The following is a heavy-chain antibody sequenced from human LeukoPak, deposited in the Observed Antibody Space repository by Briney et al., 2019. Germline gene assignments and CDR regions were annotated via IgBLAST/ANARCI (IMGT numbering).Heavy chain of an antibody. CDR1: GGSFSGYY. Sequence: SETLSLTCAVYGGSFSGYYWSWIRQPPGKGLEWIGSIYYSGSTYYNPSLKSRVTISVDTSKNQFSLKLSSVTAADTAVYYCARHAYSSGWYEGTDWFDPWGQGTLVAVSS. V-gene: IGHV4-34*01. CDR3: ARHAYSSGWYEGTDWFDP. D-gene: IGHD6-19*01. CDR2: IYYSGST. J-gene: IGHJ5*02.